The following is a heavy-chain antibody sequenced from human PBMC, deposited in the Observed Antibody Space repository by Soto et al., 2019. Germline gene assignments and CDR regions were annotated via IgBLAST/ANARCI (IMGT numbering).Heavy chain of an antibody. CDR1: GLTFGSRA. J-gene: IGHJ4*02. D-gene: IGHD3-10*01. V-gene: IGHV3-23*01. CDR2: ITDNGGDA. CDR3: ARGSTESYPGSRIFDF. Sequence: HPGGSLRLSCVASGLTFGSRAMSWVRQAPGEGLQWVATITDNGGDAKYADSVRGRFVISRDNSKKTLYLQMTSLTDEDSPMYFCARGSTESYPGSRIFDFWGRGTLVTVSS.